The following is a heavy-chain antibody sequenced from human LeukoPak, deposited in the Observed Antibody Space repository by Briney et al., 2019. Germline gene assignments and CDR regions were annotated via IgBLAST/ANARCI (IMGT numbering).Heavy chain of an antibody. CDR3: ARRYSSSSLAAFDI. J-gene: IGHJ3*02. CDR1: GGSISSSSYY. V-gene: IGHV4-39*01. D-gene: IGHD6-6*01. Sequence: SETLSLTCTVSGGSISSSSYYWGWIRQPPGKGLEWIGSIYYSGSTYYNPSLKSRVTISVDTSKNQFSLKLSSVTAADTAVYYCARRYSSSSLAAFDIWGQGTMVTVSS. CDR2: IYYSGST.